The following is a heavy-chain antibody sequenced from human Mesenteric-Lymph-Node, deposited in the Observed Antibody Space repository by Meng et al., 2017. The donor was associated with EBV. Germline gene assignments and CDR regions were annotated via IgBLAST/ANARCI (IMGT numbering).Heavy chain of an antibody. CDR3: AKAASYDIVTGYYDYFDF. J-gene: IGHJ4*02. CDR2: ISGSGGST. Sequence: EVQLVESGGGLVQPGGSLRLSCGASGFTFSSYAMSWIRQPPGKGLEWVSAISGSGGSTYHADSVRGRFTISRDNSKNTLYLEMNSLRAEDTAVYYCAKAASYDIVTGYYDYFDFWGQGALVTVSS. V-gene: IGHV3-23*04. CDR1: GFTFSSYA. D-gene: IGHD3-9*01.